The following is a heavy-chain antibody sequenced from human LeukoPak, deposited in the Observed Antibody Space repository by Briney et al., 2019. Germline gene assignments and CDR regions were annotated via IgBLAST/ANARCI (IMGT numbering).Heavy chain of an antibody. Sequence: PSETLSLTCAVYGGSFSGYYWSWIRQPPGKGLEWIGEINHSGSTNYNPSLKSRVTISVDTSKNQFSLKLSSVTAADTAVYYCARAPGGYYYDSSGYYYRDYYYGMDVWGQGTTVTVSS. D-gene: IGHD3-22*01. J-gene: IGHJ6*02. CDR1: GGSFSGYY. CDR3: ARAPGGYYYDSSGYYYRDYYYGMDV. V-gene: IGHV4-34*01. CDR2: INHSGST.